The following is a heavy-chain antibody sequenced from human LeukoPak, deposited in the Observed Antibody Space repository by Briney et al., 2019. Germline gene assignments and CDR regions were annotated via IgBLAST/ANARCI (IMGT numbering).Heavy chain of an antibody. Sequence: GESLKISCKGSGYSFTSYWIAWVRPMPGKGLEWMGIIYPGDSDTRNSPSFQGQVTISADKSISTAYLHWSSLKASDSAMYYCARLVSSPPGSRNVAYMDVWGKGTTVTVSS. CDR1: GYSFTSYW. D-gene: IGHD3-10*01. J-gene: IGHJ6*03. CDR3: ARLVSSPPGSRNVAYMDV. CDR2: IYPGDSDT. V-gene: IGHV5-51*01.